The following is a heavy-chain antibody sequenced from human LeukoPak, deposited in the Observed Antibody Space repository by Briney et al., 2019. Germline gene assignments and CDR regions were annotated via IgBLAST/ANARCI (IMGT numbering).Heavy chain of an antibody. J-gene: IGHJ3*02. V-gene: IGHV4-61*02. D-gene: IGHD3-22*01. CDR1: GGSISSGSYY. Sequence: SETLSLTCTVSGGSISSGSYYWSWIRQPAGKGLEWIGRIYTSGSTNYNPSLKSRVTMSVDTSKNQFSLKLSSVTAADTAVYYCARNKYYYDSSGYYYLDAFDIWGQGTMVTVSS. CDR3: ARNKYYYDSSGYYYLDAFDI. CDR2: IYTSGST.